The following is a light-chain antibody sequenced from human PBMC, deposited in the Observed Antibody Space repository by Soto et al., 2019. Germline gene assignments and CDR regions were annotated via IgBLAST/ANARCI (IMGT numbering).Light chain of an antibody. V-gene: IGLV2-11*01. CDR2: DVS. CDR3: CSYAGSYISEV. J-gene: IGLJ1*01. Sequence: QCALTQPGSVSGSAGQSVTISCTGTSSDVGGYNYVSWYQQHPGKAPKLMIYDVSKRPSGVPDRFSGSKSGNTASLTISGLQAEDEADYYCCSYAGSYISEVFGTGTKVTVL. CDR1: SSDVGGYNY.